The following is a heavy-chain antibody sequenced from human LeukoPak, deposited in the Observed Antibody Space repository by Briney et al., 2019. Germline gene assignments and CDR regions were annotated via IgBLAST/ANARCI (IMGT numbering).Heavy chain of an antibody. D-gene: IGHD6-19*01. Sequence: GGSLRLSCAASGFTFSSYWMSWVRQAPGKGLEWVANIKKDGSEKYYVDSVKGRFTISRDNAKTSLYLQMNSLRAEDTAVYYCAREGIAVANFDYWGQGTLVTVSS. CDR1: GFTFSSYW. CDR3: AREGIAVANFDY. J-gene: IGHJ4*02. CDR2: IKKDGSEK. V-gene: IGHV3-7*03.